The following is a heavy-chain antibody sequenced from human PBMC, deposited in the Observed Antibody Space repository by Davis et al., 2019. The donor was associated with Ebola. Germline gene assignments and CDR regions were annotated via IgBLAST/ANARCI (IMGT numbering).Heavy chain of an antibody. CDR3: ARGSLDVLMVYAPGPGPFDY. J-gene: IGHJ4*02. V-gene: IGHV4-31*03. CDR2: IYYSGST. D-gene: IGHD2-8*01. CDR1: GGSISSGGYY. Sequence: SETLSLTCTVSGGSISSGGYYWSWIRQHPGKGLEWIGYIYYSGSTYYNPSLKSRVTMSVDTSKNQFSLKLSSVTAADTAVYYCARGSLDVLMVYAPGPGPFDYWGQGTLVTVSS.